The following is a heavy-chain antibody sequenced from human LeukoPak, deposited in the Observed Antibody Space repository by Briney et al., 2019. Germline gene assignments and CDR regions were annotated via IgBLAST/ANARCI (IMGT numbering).Heavy chain of an antibody. V-gene: IGHV3-23*01. D-gene: IGHD3-22*01. CDR3: AKDFYESSGYSFDY. J-gene: IGHJ4*01. CDR1: GFIFSSFA. Sequence: GGSLRLSCTASGFIFSSFAMNWVSQAPGKGLEWVSGISASGGNTNYADSVKGRFTISRDNSQNTLYLQMGSLRAEDTAIYYCAKDFYESSGYSFDYWGHGTLVAVSS. CDR2: ISASGGNT.